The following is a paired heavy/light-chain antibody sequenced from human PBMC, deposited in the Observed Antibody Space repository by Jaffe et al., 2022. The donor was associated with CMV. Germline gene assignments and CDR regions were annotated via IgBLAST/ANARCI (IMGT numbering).Light chain of an antibody. Sequence: DIQLTQSPSSVSASVGDRVTITCRANQGVDRWLGWYQQKPGEAPRLLIYAASSLQSGVTSRFSGSGSGTDFTLTISSLQPEDSAIYYCQQANTFPYTFGQGTKLEIK. CDR3: QQANTFPYT. V-gene: IGKV1-12*01. CDR2: AAS. J-gene: IGKJ2*01. CDR1: QGVDRW.
Heavy chain of an antibody. CDR1: GYTFTAYY. CDR2: ANPHRNNS. V-gene: IGHV1-2*02. Sequence: QVRLEQSGPELKRPGASVKVSCQTSGYTFTAYYMHWIRQAPGQGLEYLGWANPHRNNSAGVQKFQGRLIMTWDASVETAYMELSGLRSDDTAVYYCARDSSWFFFEFWGQGTPVIVST. CDR3: ARDSSWFFFEF. D-gene: IGHD6-13*01. J-gene: IGHJ4*02.